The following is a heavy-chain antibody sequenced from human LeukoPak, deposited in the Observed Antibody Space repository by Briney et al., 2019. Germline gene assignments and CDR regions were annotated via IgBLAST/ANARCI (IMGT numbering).Heavy chain of an antibody. V-gene: IGHV3-48*04. J-gene: IGHJ3*02. CDR1: GFTFSSYS. Sequence: GGSLRLSCAASGFTFSSYSMNWVRQAPGKGLEWVSYISSSSSTIYYADSVKGRFTISRDNAKNSLYLQMNSLRAEDTAVYYCAREVQGDIWGQGTMVTVSS. CDR2: ISSSSSTI. CDR3: AREVQGDI.